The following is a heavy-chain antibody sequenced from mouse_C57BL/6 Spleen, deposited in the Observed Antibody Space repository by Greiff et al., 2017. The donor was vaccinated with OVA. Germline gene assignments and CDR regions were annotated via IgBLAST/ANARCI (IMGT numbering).Heavy chain of an antibody. CDR1: GYTFTDYN. CDR2: INPNNGGT. Sequence: EVQLQQSGPELVKPGASVKIPCKASGYTFTDYNMDWVKQSPGKSLEWIGDINPNNGGTIYKQKIKGKATLSVDKSSSTDYMELRSLTSEDTAVYYCARRYYDYDGAWFAYWGQGALVTVSA. V-gene: IGHV1-18*01. J-gene: IGHJ3*01. CDR3: ARRYYDYDGAWFAY. D-gene: IGHD2-4*01.